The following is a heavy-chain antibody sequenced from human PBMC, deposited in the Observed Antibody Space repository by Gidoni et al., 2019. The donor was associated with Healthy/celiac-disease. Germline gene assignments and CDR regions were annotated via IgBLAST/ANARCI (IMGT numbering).Heavy chain of an antibody. V-gene: IGHV4-61*01. D-gene: IGHD1-26*01. Sequence: QVQLQESGPGLVKPSETLSLTCTVSGASVSSASYYWSWIRQPPGKGLEWIGDISYSGSTNYNPSLKSRVTISVDTSKNQFSLEVSSVTAADTAVYYCASRLVGATLGLDYWGQGTLITVSS. CDR2: ISYSGST. CDR3: ASRLVGATLGLDY. CDR1: GASVSSASYY. J-gene: IGHJ4*02.